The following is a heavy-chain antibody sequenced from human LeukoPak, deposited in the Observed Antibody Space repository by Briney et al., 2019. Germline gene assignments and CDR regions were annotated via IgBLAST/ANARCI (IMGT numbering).Heavy chain of an antibody. CDR1: GFTVSSNY. CDR3: ASRYCTSTNCYAFDI. V-gene: IGHV3-66*01. J-gene: IGHJ3*02. CDR2: IYSGGST. D-gene: IGHD2-2*01. Sequence: GGSLILSCAASGFTVSSNYMSWVRQAPGKGLEWVSVIYSGGSTYYADSVQGRFTISRDNAENSLFLQMNSLRAEDTAVYYCASRYCTSTNCYAFDIWGQGTMVTVS.